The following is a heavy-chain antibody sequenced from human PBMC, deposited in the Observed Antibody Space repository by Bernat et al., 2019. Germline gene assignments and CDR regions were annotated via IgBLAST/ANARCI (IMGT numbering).Heavy chain of an antibody. V-gene: IGHV4-4*07. CDR3: ARDLLYSSSAYYYGMDV. D-gene: IGHD6-6*01. Sequence: QVQLQESGPGLVKPSETLSLTRAVSGGSISSYYWSWIRQPAGKGLEWIGRIYISGSTNYNPSLKSRVTMSVDTSKNQFSLKLSSVTAADTAVYYCARDLLYSSSAYYYGMDVWGQGTTVTVSS. J-gene: IGHJ6*02. CDR1: GGSISSYY. CDR2: IYISGST.